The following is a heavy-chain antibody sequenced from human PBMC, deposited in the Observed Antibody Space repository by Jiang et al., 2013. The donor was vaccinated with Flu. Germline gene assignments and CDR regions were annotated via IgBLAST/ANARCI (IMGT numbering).Heavy chain of an antibody. CDR2: ISVSGDST. Sequence: VQLVESGGGLVQPGGSLRLSCAASGFTFSSYAMSWVRQAPGKGLEWVSAISVSGDSTYYADSVKGRFTISRDNSKNTLYLQMNSLRAEDTAAYYCAKAYYGSSAYYLPSDHWGQGTLVTVSS. CDR3: AKAYYGSSAYYLPSDH. J-gene: IGHJ4*02. D-gene: IGHD3-22*01. CDR1: GFTFSSYA. V-gene: IGHV3-23*04.